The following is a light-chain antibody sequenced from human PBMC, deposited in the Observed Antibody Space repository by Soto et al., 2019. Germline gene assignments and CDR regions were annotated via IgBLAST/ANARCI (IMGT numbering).Light chain of an antibody. V-gene: IGKV3-20*01. CDR2: GAS. Sequence: IVLTQSPGTLSLSPGERATLSCRASQSVSSTYLAWYQQKPGQAPRLLIYGASSRATGIRDKFSGSGSGTDFTLTISRLEPEDFAVYYCQQYGSSPTTFGQGTQVEIK. CDR1: QSVSSTY. CDR3: QQYGSSPTT. J-gene: IGKJ1*01.